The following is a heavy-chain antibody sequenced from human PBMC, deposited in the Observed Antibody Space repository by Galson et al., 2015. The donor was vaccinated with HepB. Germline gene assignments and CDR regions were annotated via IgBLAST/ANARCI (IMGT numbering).Heavy chain of an antibody. Sequence: SVKVSCKASGGTFSSYAISWVRQAPGQGLEWMGGIIPIFGTANYAQKFQGRVTITADESTSTAYMELSSLRSEDTAVYYCATSNDYGFRYFDYWGQGTLVTVSS. D-gene: IGHD4-17*01. CDR3: ATSNDYGFRYFDY. CDR1: GGTFSSYA. V-gene: IGHV1-69*13. CDR2: IIPIFGTA. J-gene: IGHJ4*02.